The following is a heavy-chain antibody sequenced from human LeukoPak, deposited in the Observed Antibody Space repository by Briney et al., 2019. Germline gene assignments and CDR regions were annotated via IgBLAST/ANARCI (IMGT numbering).Heavy chain of an antibody. Sequence: GGSLRLSCAASGFTFSSYSMNWVRQAPGKGLEWVSSISSSSSSYIYYEDSVKGRFTISRDNAKNSLYLQMNSLRAEDTAVYYCAKRGPGSPQSGKYYFDYWGQGTLVTVSS. J-gene: IGHJ4*02. CDR2: ISSSSSSYI. CDR3: AKRGPGSPQSGKYYFDY. CDR1: GFTFSSYS. V-gene: IGHV3-21*01. D-gene: IGHD3-10*01.